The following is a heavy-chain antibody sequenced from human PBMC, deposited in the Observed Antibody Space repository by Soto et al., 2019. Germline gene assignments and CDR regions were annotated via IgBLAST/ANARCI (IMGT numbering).Heavy chain of an antibody. V-gene: IGHV4-59*08. J-gene: IGHJ4*02. CDR3: ARHQWLAQKNFDY. CDR1: GGSRVSFC. Sequence: SDLLCHRCTVAGGSRVSFCWRRIRQPPGKGLEWIGYIYYSGSTNYNPSLKSRVTISVDTSKNQFSLKLSSVTAADTAVYYCARHQWLAQKNFDYWGQGTLVTVSS. CDR2: IYYSGST. D-gene: IGHD6-19*01.